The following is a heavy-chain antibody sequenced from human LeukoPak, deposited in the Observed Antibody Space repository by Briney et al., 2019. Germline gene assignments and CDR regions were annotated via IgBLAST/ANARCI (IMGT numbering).Heavy chain of an antibody. J-gene: IGHJ6*03. CDR3: ARVGNSHHLSFYYYYMDV. D-gene: IGHD1-7*01. V-gene: IGHV4-39*01. CDR2: IYYSGST. CDR1: GGSISSSSYY. Sequence: SETLSLTCTVSGGSISSSSYYWGWIRQPPGKGLEWIGSIYYSGSTYYNPSLKSRVTISVDTSKNQFSLKLSSVTAADTAVYYCARVGNSHHLSFYYYYMDVWGKGTTVTVSS.